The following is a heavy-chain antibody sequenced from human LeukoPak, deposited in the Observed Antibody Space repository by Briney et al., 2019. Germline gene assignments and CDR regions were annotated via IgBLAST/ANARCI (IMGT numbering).Heavy chain of an antibody. CDR1: GFTFSSYE. CDR3: AELGITMIEGV. J-gene: IGHJ6*04. Sequence: VGSLRLSCAASGFTFSSYEMNWVRQASGKLLEWVSYISSSGSTIYYADSVKRRFTISRDNAKNSLYLQMNSLRAEDTAVYYCAELGITMIEGVWGKGTTVTISS. V-gene: IGHV3-48*03. CDR2: ISSSGSTI. D-gene: IGHD3-22*01.